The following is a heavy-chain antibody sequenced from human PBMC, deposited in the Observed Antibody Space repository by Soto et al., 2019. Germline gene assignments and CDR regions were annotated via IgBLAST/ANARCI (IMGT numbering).Heavy chain of an antibody. Sequence: EVQLLESGGGLVQPGGSLRLSCAASGFTFSSYAMSWVRQAPGKGLEWVSAISGSGGSTYYADSVKGRFTISRDNSKNTLYLQMNSLRAEDTAVYYCAKDGDDYATLKYYYYYGMDVWGQGTTVTVSS. CDR1: GFTFSSYA. J-gene: IGHJ6*02. D-gene: IGHD4-17*01. CDR3: AKDGDDYATLKYYYYYGMDV. V-gene: IGHV3-23*01. CDR2: ISGSGGST.